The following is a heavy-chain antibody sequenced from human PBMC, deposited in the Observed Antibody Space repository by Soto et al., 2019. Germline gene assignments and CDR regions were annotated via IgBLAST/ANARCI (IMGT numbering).Heavy chain of an antibody. D-gene: IGHD6-19*01. V-gene: IGHV4-4*02. CDR3: ARAQKPGYSSSYAYPSCDS. Sequence: SATLSQTCECPGASIYNTNCCRLVSHHPAGWREWIGEVDHSGSTNDNLSLKSRGTMSVDKSKNQFSLKLTSVTAADTAVYYCARAQKPGYSSSYAYPSCDSWGQGTVGTVS. CDR1: GASIYNTNC. CDR2: VDHSGST. J-gene: IGHJ5*01.